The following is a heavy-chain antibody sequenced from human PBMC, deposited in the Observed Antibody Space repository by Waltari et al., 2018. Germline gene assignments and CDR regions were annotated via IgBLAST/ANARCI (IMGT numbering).Heavy chain of an antibody. CDR2: IRYDGSDQ. D-gene: IGHD2-2*01. Sequence: QVQLVESGGGVVQPGGSLSLPCDASRFIFSTYDIHWVRQSPGKGLESVAFIRYDGSDQQYADSVKGRFTISRDNAKSSLYLQMNNLRPEDTALYYCAKDLGIVPAIDCWGRGALVIVSS. J-gene: IGHJ4*02. CDR1: RFIFSTYD. V-gene: IGHV3-30*02. CDR3: AKDLGIVPAIDC.